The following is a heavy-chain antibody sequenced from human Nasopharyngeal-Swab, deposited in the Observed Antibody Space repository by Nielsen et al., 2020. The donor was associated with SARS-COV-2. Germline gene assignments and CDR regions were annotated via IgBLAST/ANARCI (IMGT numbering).Heavy chain of an antibody. V-gene: IGHV3-73*01. Sequence: GESLKISCAVSGVTFSVSNINWVRQASGKGLEWIARIRSIRDNYQTAYAATVGGRFTISRDDSANMAYLQMNSLKIEDTAVYYCKGGDSGGFGSGGQGTLVTVSS. J-gene: IGHJ4*02. CDR1: GVTFSVSN. CDR3: KGGDSGGFGS. CDR2: IRSIRDNYQT. D-gene: IGHD2-21*02.